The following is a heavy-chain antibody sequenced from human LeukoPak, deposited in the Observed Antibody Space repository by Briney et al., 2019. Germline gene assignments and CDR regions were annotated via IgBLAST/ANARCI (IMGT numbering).Heavy chain of an antibody. CDR3: ARDGDPLTIFGVVKKYNWFDP. V-gene: IGHV1-46*01. CDR1: GYTFTSYY. CDR2: INPSGGST. D-gene: IGHD3-3*01. Sequence: ASVKVSCKASGYTFTSYYMHWVRQAPGQGLEWMGIINPSGGSTSYAQKFQGRVTMTRDMSTSTVYMELSSLRSEDTAVYYCARDGDPLTIFGVVKKYNWFDPWGQGTLVTVSS. J-gene: IGHJ5*02.